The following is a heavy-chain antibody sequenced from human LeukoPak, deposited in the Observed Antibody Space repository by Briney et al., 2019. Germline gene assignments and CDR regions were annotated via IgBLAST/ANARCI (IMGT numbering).Heavy chain of an antibody. D-gene: IGHD2-2*01. CDR3: AKSTSPLYYYYGMDV. V-gene: IGHV3-53*01. Sequence: GGSLRLSCAASGFTVSNNYINWVRQAPGKGLEWVSVLYSGGTTYYADSVKGRFTISRDNSKNTLYLQLNSLRAEDTAVYYCAKSTSPLYYYYGMDVWGQGTTVTVSS. J-gene: IGHJ6*02. CDR2: LYSGGTT. CDR1: GFTVSNNY.